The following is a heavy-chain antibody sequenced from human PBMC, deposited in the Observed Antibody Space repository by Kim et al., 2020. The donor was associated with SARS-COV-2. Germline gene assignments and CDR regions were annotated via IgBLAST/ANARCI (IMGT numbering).Heavy chain of an antibody. V-gene: IGHV3-49*04. CDR1: GFTFGDYA. D-gene: IGHD1-7*01. Sequence: GGSLRLSCTASGFTFGDYAMSWVRQAPGKGLEWVGFIRSKAYGGTTEYAASVKGRFTISRDDSKSIAYLQMNSLKTEDTAVYYCTRMNKARLEDTVGITGTTSDWGQGTLVTVSS. J-gene: IGHJ4*02. CDR2: IRSKAYGGTT. CDR3: TRMNKARLEDTVGITGTTSD.